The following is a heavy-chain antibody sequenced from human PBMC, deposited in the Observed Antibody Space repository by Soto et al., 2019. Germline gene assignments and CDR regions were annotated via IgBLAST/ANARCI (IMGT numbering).Heavy chain of an antibody. CDR3: VKEYCTGGACFDAFDL. CDR1: GFIFSNYE. J-gene: IGHJ3*01. D-gene: IGHD2-8*02. Sequence: LSCAASGFIFSNYEVDWVRQVPGKGLEWISYISDSGTTIYYAASVKGRFTISRDDARNSLYLQMNNLRDEDTAVYFCVKEYCTGGACFDAFDLWGQGTLVTVSS. V-gene: IGHV3-48*03. CDR2: ISDSGTTI.